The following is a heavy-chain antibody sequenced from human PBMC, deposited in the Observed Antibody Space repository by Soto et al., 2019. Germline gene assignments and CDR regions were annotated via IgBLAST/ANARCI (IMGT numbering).Heavy chain of an antibody. CDR3: ARDSLNYYDSSGYYYGAGNAFDI. V-gene: IGHV4-59*01. D-gene: IGHD3-22*01. Sequence: SETLSLTCTVSGGSISSYYWSWIRQPPGKGLEWIGYIYYSGSTNYNPSLKSRVTISVDTSKNQFSLKLSSVTAADTAVYYCARDSLNYYDSSGYYYGAGNAFDIWGQGTMVTVS. J-gene: IGHJ3*02. CDR2: IYYSGST. CDR1: GGSISSYY.